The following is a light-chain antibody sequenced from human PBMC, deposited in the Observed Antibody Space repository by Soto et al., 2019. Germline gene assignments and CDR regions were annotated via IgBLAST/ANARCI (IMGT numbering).Light chain of an antibody. CDR1: QGISNY. V-gene: IGKV1-27*01. CDR2: AAS. Sequence: DLQMTQSPSSLSASVGDRVTITCRASQGISNYLAWYQQKPGKVPKLLIYAASTLQSGVPSRFXGSGSGTDFTLTISSLQPEDVATYYCQKYNSAPTWTFGQGTKVEIK. J-gene: IGKJ1*01. CDR3: QKYNSAPTWT.